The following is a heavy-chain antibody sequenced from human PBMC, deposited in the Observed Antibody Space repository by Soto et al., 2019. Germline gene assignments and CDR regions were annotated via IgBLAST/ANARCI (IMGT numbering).Heavy chain of an antibody. Sequence: EVQLVESGGGLVQPGGPLRLSCEASGFTFRNYDMDWVRQGTGKGLEWVSGISAAGDPDYADSVEGRFTISRENAQNSFFLQMNSLRVGDTAVYYCARTDRDFYGLDVWGQGTTVIVSS. CDR3: ARTDRDFYGLDV. CDR2: ISAAGDP. CDR1: GFTFRNYD. J-gene: IGHJ6*02. V-gene: IGHV3-13*05.